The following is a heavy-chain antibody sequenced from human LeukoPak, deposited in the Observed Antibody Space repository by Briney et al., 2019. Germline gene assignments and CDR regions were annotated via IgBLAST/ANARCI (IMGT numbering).Heavy chain of an antibody. CDR3: ARGPFKLGEAQP. J-gene: IGHJ5*02. Sequence: SETLSLTCAVYGGSFSGHYWSWIRQPPGKGLEWIGEINHSGSTNYNPSLKSRVTISVDTSKNQFSLKLSSVTAADTAVYYCARGPFKLGEAQPWGQGTLVTVSS. D-gene: IGHD3-16*01. V-gene: IGHV4-34*01. CDR1: GGSFSGHY. CDR2: INHSGST.